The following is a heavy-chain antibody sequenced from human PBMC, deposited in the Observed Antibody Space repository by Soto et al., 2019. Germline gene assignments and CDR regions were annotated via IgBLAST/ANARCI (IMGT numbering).Heavy chain of an antibody. CDR3: AKDRGSRAYYYGMDV. Sequence: GGSLRLSCAASGFTFSSYGMHWVRQAPGKGLEWVAVISYDGSNKYYADSVKGRFTISRDNSKNTLYLQMNSLRAEDTAVYYCAKDRGSRAYYYGMDVWGQGTTVTSP. J-gene: IGHJ6*02. CDR1: GFTFSSYG. V-gene: IGHV3-30*18. CDR2: ISYDGSNK.